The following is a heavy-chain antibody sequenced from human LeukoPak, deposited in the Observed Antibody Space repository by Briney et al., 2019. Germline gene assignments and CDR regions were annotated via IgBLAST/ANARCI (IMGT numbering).Heavy chain of an antibody. D-gene: IGHD1-26*01. CDR3: TRSRPGSLFDY. CDR2: IRSKAFGGTT. Sequence: GGSLRLSCTASGFTFGDYAMSWFRQAPGKGLEWVGFIRSKAFGGTTQYAASVKGRFTISRDDSKSIAYLQMNSLKTGDTAAYYCTRSRPGSLFDYWGQGTLVTVSS. J-gene: IGHJ4*02. V-gene: IGHV3-49*03. CDR1: GFTFGDYA.